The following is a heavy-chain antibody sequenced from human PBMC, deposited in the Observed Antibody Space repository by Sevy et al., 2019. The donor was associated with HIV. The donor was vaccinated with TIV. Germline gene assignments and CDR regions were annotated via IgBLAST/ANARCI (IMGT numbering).Heavy chain of an antibody. D-gene: IGHD5-12*01. Sequence: SETLSLTCSVSAGSISAYYWSWIRQPPGKGLEWIAYIHDSGNSNYNPSLKSRVTISMDKSKNQFSLKVTSVTEADTALYYCARAPPVRSGDDSLNWFDPWGQGILVTVSS. CDR3: ARAPPVRSGDDSLNWFDP. CDR2: IHDSGNS. V-gene: IGHV4-59*01. J-gene: IGHJ5*02. CDR1: AGSISAYY.